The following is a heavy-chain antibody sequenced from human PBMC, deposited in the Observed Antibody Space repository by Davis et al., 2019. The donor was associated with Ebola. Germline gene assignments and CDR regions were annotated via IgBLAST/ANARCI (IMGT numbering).Heavy chain of an antibody. CDR2: MNPNSGNT. CDR3: ARGIGAARTKYYYYYYGMDV. D-gene: IGHD6-6*01. CDR1: GYTFTSYY. J-gene: IGHJ6*02. V-gene: IGHV1-8*02. Sequence: ASVKVSCKASGYTFTSYYMHWVRQAPGQGLEWMGWMNPNSGNTGYAQKFQSKVTMTRNTSISTAYMELSSLRSEDTAVYYCARGIGAARTKYYYYYYGMDVWGQGPTVTVSS.